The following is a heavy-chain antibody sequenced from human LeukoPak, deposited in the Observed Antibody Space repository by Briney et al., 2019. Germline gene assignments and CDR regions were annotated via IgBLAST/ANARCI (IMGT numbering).Heavy chain of an antibody. CDR3: PRDPGYNSSWPTWFDP. D-gene: IGHD6-13*01. CDR2: LKQDGREK. V-gene: IGHV3-7*01. Sequence: LTSGVYGGAFSGYYWSWVRQAPGKGLVGWAGLKQDGREKYYEDSVKGRFTISRDKAKNLLYLHMNCVRAADTPGDYFPRDPGYNSSWPTWFDPWGQGTLVTVSS. J-gene: IGHJ5*02. CDR1: GGAFSGYY.